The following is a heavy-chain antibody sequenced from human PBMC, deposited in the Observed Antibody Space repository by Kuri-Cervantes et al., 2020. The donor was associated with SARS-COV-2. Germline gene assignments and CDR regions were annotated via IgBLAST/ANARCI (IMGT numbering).Heavy chain of an antibody. V-gene: IGHV3-30*03. CDR3: ARGGAVVTGGMDV. Sequence: GGSLRLSCAASGFTFSSYGMHWVRQAPGKGLEWVAVISYDGSNKYYADSVKGRFTISRDNSKNTLYLQMNSLRAGDTAVYYCARGGAVVTGGMDVWGQGTTVTVSS. J-gene: IGHJ6*02. CDR2: ISYDGSNK. CDR1: GFTFSSYG. D-gene: IGHD2-21*02.